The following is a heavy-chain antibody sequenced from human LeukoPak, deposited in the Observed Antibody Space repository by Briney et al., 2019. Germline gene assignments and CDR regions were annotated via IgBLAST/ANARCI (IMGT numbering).Heavy chain of an antibody. V-gene: IGHV1-18*01. CDR1: GYTFTSYG. CDR3: ARDVSRMAGLYYFDS. Sequence: ASVKVSCKASGYTFTSYGISWVRQAPGQGLEWMGWISAYNGNTDYAQKLQGRVTMTTDTSTSTAYMELSRLSSDDTAVYYCARDVSRMAGLYYFDSWGQGTLVTVSS. D-gene: IGHD3/OR15-3a*01. CDR2: ISAYNGNT. J-gene: IGHJ4*02.